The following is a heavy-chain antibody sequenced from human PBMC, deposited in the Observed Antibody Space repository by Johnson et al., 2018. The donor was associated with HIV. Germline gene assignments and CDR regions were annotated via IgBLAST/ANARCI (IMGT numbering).Heavy chain of an antibody. Sequence: QMQLVESGGGVVQPGRSLRLSCAASGFTFSSYPMHWVRQAPGKGLEWVAVISYDGNNKYYADSLKGRFTISRDNSKNTLYLEMNSLRAEDTAVYYCTRLPSGYSRDAFDIWGQGTMVTVSS. D-gene: IGHD5-18*01. CDR2: ISYDGNNK. V-gene: IGHV3-30*04. CDR1: GFTFSSYP. J-gene: IGHJ3*02. CDR3: TRLPSGYSRDAFDI.